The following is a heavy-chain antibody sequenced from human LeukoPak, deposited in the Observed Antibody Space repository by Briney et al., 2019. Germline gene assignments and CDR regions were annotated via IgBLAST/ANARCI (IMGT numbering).Heavy chain of an antibody. CDR1: GFAFRSYW. CDR3: ARGTATMAGIDF. Sequence: GGSLRLSCAASGFAFRSYWMFWVRQAPGKGLLWISQVNTDGASTTYGDSAKGRFTISRDNAKNSLFLQMNSLRVEDTATYYCARGTATMAGIDFWGQGTLVTVSS. V-gene: IGHV3-74*01. J-gene: IGHJ4*02. D-gene: IGHD6-19*01. CDR2: VNTDGAST.